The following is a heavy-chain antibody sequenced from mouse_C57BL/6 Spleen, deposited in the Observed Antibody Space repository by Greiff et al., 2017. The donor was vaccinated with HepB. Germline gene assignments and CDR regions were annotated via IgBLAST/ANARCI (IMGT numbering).Heavy chain of an antibody. V-gene: IGHV1-82*01. J-gene: IGHJ2*01. CDR2: IYPGDGDT. CDR1: GYAFSSSW. D-gene: IGHD3-3*01. CDR3: ARGRDWLFDY. Sequence: VQLQQSGPELVKPGASVKISCKASGYAFSSSWMNWVKQRPGKGLEWIGRIYPGDGDTNYNGKFKGKATLTADKSSSTAYMQLSSLTSEDSAVYFCARGRDWLFDYWGQGTTLTVSS.